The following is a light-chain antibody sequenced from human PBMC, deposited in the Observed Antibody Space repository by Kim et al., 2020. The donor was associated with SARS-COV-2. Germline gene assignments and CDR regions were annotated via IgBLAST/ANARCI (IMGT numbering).Light chain of an antibody. CDR1: QSVSSTY. CDR3: QQYGSSPYT. CDR2: GAS. Sequence: PGARATLSCRASQSVSSTYLAWYQQKPGQAPRLLIYGASNRATGIPDRFSGSGSGTDFTLTISSLEPEDFAVYYCQQYGSSPYTFGQGTKLEI. J-gene: IGKJ2*01. V-gene: IGKV3-20*01.